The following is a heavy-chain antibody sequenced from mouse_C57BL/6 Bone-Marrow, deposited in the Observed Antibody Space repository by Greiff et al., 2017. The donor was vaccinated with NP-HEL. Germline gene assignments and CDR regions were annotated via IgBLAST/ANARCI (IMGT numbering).Heavy chain of an antibody. J-gene: IGHJ2*01. CDR1: GFTFSSYG. Sequence: EVQGVESGGDLVKPGGSLKLSCAASGFTFSSYGMSWVRQTPDKRLEWVATISSGGSYTYYPDSVKGRFTISRDNAKNTLYLQMSSLKSEDTAMYYCARLYYGSSYDYWGQGTTLTVSS. CDR3: ARLYYGSSYDY. CDR2: ISSGGSYT. V-gene: IGHV5-6*01. D-gene: IGHD1-1*01.